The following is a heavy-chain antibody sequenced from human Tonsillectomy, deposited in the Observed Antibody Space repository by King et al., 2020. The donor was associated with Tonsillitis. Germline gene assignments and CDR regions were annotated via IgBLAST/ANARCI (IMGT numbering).Heavy chain of an antibody. J-gene: IGHJ4*02. CDR1: GFTFSNAW. Sequence: QLVESGGGLVKPGGSLRLSCAASGFTFSNAWMSWVRQAPGKGREWFGRIKSKTDGGTTDYSAPVNGRFTISRDDSKNTLYLQMNSLKTEDTAVYYCTTQWELRGGNYFDYWGQGTLVTVSS. D-gene: IGHD1-26*01. CDR3: TTQWELRGGNYFDY. CDR2: IKSKTDGGTT. V-gene: IGHV3-15*01.